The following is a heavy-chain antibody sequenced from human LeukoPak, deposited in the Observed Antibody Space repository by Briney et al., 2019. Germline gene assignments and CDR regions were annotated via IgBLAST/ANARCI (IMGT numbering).Heavy chain of an antibody. V-gene: IGHV4-34*01. CDR2: INHSGST. CDR3: ARGMGSRNEY. Sequence: PSGTLSLTCAVYGGSFSGYYWSWIRQPPGKGLEWIGEINHSGSTNYNPSLKSRVTISVDTSKNQFSLKLSSVTAADTAVYYCARGMGSRNEYWGQGTLVTVSS. J-gene: IGHJ4*02. D-gene: IGHD1-1*01. CDR1: GGSFSGYY.